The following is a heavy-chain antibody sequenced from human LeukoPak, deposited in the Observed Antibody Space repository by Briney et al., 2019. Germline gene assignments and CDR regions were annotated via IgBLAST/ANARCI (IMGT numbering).Heavy chain of an antibody. CDR3: AKDGVGYCSSTSCHPRNWFDP. V-gene: IGHV3-30*02. Sequence: TGGSLRLSCAASGFTFSSYGMHWVRQAPGKGLEWVAFIRYDGSNKYYADSVKGRFTISRDNSKNTLYLQMNSLRAEDTAVYYCAKDGVGYCSSTSCHPRNWFDPWGQGTLVTVSS. CDR2: IRYDGSNK. D-gene: IGHD2-2*01. J-gene: IGHJ5*02. CDR1: GFTFSSYG.